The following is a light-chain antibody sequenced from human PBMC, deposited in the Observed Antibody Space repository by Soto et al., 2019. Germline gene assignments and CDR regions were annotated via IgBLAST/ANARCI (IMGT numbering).Light chain of an antibody. V-gene: IGLV4-69*01. Sequence: QPVLTQSPSASASLGASVKLTCTLSSGHSSYAIAWHQQQPEKGPRYLMRLNSDDSHSKGDGIPDRFSGSSSEAERYLTISSLQSEDEADYYCQTWGSGIHVVFGGGTKLTVL. J-gene: IGLJ2*01. CDR1: SGHSSYA. CDR2: LNSDDSH. CDR3: QTWGSGIHVV.